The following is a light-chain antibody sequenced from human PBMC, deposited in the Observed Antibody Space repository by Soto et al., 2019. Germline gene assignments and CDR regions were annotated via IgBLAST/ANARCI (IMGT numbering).Light chain of an antibody. V-gene: IGKV4-1*01. CDR3: QQYYSAPET. CDR1: QSVLYSSNNKNN. CDR2: WAS. Sequence: DIVMTQSPDSLAVSLGERASINCKSSQSVLYSSNNKNNLAWYQQKPGQPPKLLIYWASTRDSVVPDRFSGSGSGTDFTLTISGLQAEDVAVYYCQQYYSAPETFGQGTRVEIK. J-gene: IGKJ1*01.